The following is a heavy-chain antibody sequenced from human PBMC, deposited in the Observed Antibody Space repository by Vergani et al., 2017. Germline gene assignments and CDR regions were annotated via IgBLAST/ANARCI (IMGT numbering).Heavy chain of an antibody. CDR3: AKNHCSSTSCHIDY. CDR2: ISGSGGST. D-gene: IGHD2-2*01. Sequence: EVQLLESGGGLVQPGGSLRLFCAASGFTFSSYGMSWVRQGPGKGLEWVSAISGSGGSTYYADSVKGRFTISRDKYKNTLYLQMNSLRANATAVYYCAKNHCSSTSCHIDYWGQGTLVTVSS. CDR1: GFTFSSYG. V-gene: IGHV3-23*01. J-gene: IGHJ4*02.